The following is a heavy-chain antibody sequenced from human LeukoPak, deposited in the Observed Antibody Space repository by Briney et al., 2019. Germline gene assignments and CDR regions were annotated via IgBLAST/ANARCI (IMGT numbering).Heavy chain of an antibody. CDR1: GGSISSYY. V-gene: IGHV4-4*07. D-gene: IGHD3-3*01. CDR2: IYTSGST. J-gene: IGHJ4*02. Sequence: SETLSLTCTVSGGSISSYYWSWIRQPAGKGLEWIGRIYTSGSTNYNPPLKSRVTMSVDTSKNQFSLKLSSVTAADTAVYYCARDKGVDYDFWSGYYSRFDYWGQGTLVTVSS. CDR3: ARDKGVDYDFWSGYYSRFDY.